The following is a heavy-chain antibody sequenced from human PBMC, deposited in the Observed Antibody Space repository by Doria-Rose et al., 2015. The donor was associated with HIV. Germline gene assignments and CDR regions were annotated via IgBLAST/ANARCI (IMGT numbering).Heavy chain of an antibody. J-gene: IGHJ4*02. D-gene: IGHD6-13*01. V-gene: IGHV2-26*01. CDR2: IFSDDER. CDR1: GVSLSSPGMG. Sequence: QESGPVLVKPTETLTLTCTVSGVSLSSPGMGVSWIRQPPGKALEWLANIFSDDERSYNTFLKSRLTISRCTSKSQVVLTMTGMDPVDTATYYCARIKSSRWYHKYYFDFWGQGTLVIVSA. CDR3: ARIKSSRWYHKYYFDF.